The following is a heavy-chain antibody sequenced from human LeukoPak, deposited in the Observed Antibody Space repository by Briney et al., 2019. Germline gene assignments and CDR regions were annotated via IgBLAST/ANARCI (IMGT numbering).Heavy chain of an antibody. V-gene: IGHV3-73*01. CDR2: IRSKANSYAT. CDR3: AKQNYCGGDCYPFDY. J-gene: IGHJ4*02. CDR1: GFTFSGSA. D-gene: IGHD2-21*02. Sequence: PGGSLRLSCAASGFTFSGSAMHWVRQASGKGLEWVGRIRSKANSYATEYAASVKGRFTISRDDSKNTAYLQMNSLKTEDTAVYYCAKQNYCGGDCYPFDYWGQGTLVTVSS.